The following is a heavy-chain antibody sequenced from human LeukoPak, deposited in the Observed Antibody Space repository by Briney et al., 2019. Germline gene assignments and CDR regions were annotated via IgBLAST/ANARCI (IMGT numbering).Heavy chain of an antibody. CDR1: GYTFTNYW. CDR2: IHPGDSDT. J-gene: IGHJ4*02. V-gene: IGHV5-51*01. D-gene: IGHD2-15*01. Sequence: GESLKISCKASGYTFTNYWTGWVRHTPGKGLERMGIIHPGDSDTRYRTSFQGQVTMSVDESTSTAYLHWTSLKASDTAIYYCARHAGYCTGGKCYSFYYFDYWGQGTLVTVSS. CDR3: ARHAGYCTGGKCYSFYYFDY.